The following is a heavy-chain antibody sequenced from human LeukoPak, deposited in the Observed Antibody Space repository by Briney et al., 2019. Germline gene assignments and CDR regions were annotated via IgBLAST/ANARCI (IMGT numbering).Heavy chain of an antibody. CDR3: ARNQPAPYYFDY. J-gene: IGHJ4*02. D-gene: IGHD2-2*01. V-gene: IGHV3-53*01. CDR2: IYSGGST. Sequence: PGGSLRLSCAASGFTVSSNHMSWVRQAPGKGLEWVSVIYSGGSTYYADSVKGRFTISRDNSKNTLYLQMNSLRAEDTAVYYCARNQPAPYYFDYWGQGTLVTVSS. CDR1: GFTVSSNH.